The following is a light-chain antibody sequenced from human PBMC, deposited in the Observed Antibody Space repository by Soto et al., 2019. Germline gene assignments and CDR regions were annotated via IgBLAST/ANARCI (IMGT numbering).Light chain of an antibody. V-gene: IGLV2-14*01. Sequence: QSALTQPASVSGSPGQSITISCTGTSSDVGGYNYVSWYQQHPGKAPKLMIYDVSNRPSGVSNRFSGSKSGNTASLTISGHQAEDDADYYCSSYTSSSTLVVFGGGTKLTVL. CDR3: SSYTSSSTLVV. J-gene: IGLJ2*01. CDR2: DVS. CDR1: SSDVGGYNY.